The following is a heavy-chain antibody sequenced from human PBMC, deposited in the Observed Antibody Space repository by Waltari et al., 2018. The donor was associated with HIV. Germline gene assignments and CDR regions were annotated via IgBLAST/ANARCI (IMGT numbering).Heavy chain of an antibody. CDR2: ISYDGSNK. Sequence: QVQLVESGGGVVQPGRSLRLSCAASGFSFSTYCMHWVRQAPGKGLEWVAVISYDGSNKYYGDSVKGRFTISRDDSKNTLSLQMNSLRAEDTAVYYCAKVKKYQALSVFPDYYYGMDVWGQGTTVTVSS. V-gene: IGHV3-30*18. D-gene: IGHD2-2*01. J-gene: IGHJ6*02. CDR3: AKVKKYQALSVFPDYYYGMDV. CDR1: GFSFSTYC.